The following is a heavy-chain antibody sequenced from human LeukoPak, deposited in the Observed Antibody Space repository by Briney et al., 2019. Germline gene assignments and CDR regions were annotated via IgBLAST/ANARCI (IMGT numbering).Heavy chain of an antibody. V-gene: IGHV3-21*01. CDR1: GFTFSSYS. Sequence: PGGSLRLSCVASGFTFSSYSMNWVRQAPGKGLEWVSSISSSSSYKYYTDSVKGRFTISRDNAKNSLYLQMNSLRAEDTAVYYCARASFWFDYSGYYFDFWGQGTLVTVSS. CDR2: ISSSSSYK. D-gene: IGHD2-15*01. J-gene: IGHJ4*02. CDR3: ARASFWFDYSGYYFDF.